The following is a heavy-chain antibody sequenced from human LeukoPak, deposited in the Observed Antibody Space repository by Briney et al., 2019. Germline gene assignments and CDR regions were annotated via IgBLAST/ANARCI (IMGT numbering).Heavy chain of an antibody. CDR3: AREAYSSGSYNDI. D-gene: IGHD3-10*01. CDR1: GGSISNYY. J-gene: IGHJ3*02. Sequence: SETLSLTCTVSGGSISNYYWSWFRQPPGKGLEWIGYIYYTGSTNYNPSLKSRVTISVDTSKNQFSLKGTSVTAADTTMFYCAREAYSSGSYNDIWGQGTMVTVSS. CDR2: IYYTGST. V-gene: IGHV4-59*01.